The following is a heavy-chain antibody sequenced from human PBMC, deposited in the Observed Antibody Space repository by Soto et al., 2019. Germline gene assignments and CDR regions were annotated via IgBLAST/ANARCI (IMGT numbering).Heavy chain of an antibody. J-gene: IGHJ3*02. V-gene: IGHV1-69*06. CDR3: GLLWWWGDAFDI. Sequence: QVQLVQSGAEVKKPGSSVKVSCKASGGTFGSYAISWVRQAPGQGLEWMGGIIPIFGTANYAQKFQGRVTITADKSTSTAYMELSSLRSEDTAVYYCGLLWWWGDAFDIWGQGTMVTVSS. CDR2: IIPIFGTA. CDR1: GGTFGSYA. D-gene: IGHD2-21*01.